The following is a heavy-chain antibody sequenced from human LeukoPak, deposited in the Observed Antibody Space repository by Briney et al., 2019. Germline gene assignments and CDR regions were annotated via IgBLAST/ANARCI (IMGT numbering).Heavy chain of an antibody. Sequence: GGSLRLSCAASGLTVTDYYMHWIRQAPGKGLEWVSFIGGSASNIYYAASVKGRFTISRDNAKNSLYLQMNSLRAEDTAVYYCAKEWSAFDIWGQGTMVTVSS. J-gene: IGHJ3*02. CDR3: AKEWSAFDI. D-gene: IGHD2-15*01. V-gene: IGHV3-11*04. CDR2: IGGSASNI. CDR1: GLTVTDYY.